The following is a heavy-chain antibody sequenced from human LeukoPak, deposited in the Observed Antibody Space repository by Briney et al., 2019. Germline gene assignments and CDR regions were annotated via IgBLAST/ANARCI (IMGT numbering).Heavy chain of an antibody. D-gene: IGHD3-22*01. CDR3: TTYSSDSSGYYQFDY. Sequence: GGSLRLSCAASGSTFSNVWMAWVRQAPGKGLEWIGRVKSKTDGGTTDYAAPVKGRFTISRDDSKNTLYLQMNSLKTEDTAVYYCTTYSSDSSGYYQFDYWGQGTLVTVSS. V-gene: IGHV3-15*01. CDR2: VKSKTDGGTT. J-gene: IGHJ4*02. CDR1: GSTFSNVW.